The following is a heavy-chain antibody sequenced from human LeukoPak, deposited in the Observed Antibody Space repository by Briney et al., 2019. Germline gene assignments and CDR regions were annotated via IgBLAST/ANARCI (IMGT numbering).Heavy chain of an antibody. CDR3: ARDSTAAAGSYFDY. J-gene: IGHJ4*02. V-gene: IGHV1-2*02. D-gene: IGHD6-13*01. Sequence: ASVTVSCMAAGFTFIDYCSHWVRQAPGQGPEWVGWIDLNNGATKYAPKFQDRVTITSDTYINTAYLQLSRLTSDDTAVYYCARDSTAAAGSYFDYWGQGTLVTVS. CDR2: IDLNNGAT. CDR1: GFTFIDYC.